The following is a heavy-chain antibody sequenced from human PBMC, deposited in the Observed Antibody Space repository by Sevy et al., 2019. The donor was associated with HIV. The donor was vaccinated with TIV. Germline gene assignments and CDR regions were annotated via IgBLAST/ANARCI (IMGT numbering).Heavy chain of an antibody. Sequence: GESLKISCAASGFTFSNYGVLWVRQAPGKGLEWVAFISDDGSNKYYEDSVKGRFTISRDNSKNTLFLQMNRLRAEDTAVYYCAKENIPHYYGSGSSNWGQGTLVTVSS. D-gene: IGHD3-10*01. J-gene: IGHJ1*01. CDR2: ISDDGSNK. CDR3: AKENIPHYYGSGSSN. V-gene: IGHV3-30*18. CDR1: GFTFSNYG.